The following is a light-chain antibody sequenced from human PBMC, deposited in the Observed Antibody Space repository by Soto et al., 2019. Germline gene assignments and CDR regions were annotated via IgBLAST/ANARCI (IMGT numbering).Light chain of an antibody. V-gene: IGKV1-5*03. CDR3: QQYNSYPGT. J-gene: IGKJ1*01. CDR2: KAS. CDR1: QSISSW. Sequence: DIQMTQSPSTLSASVGDRVTITCRASQSISSWLAWYQQKPGKAPKLLIYKASSLESGVPSRFSGSGSGTEFTLTISSLQPDDFATYSCQQYNSYPGTFGEGTKVDIK.